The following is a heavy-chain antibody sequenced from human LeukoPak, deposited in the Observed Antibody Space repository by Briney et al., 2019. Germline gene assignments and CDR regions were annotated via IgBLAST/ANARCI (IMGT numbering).Heavy chain of an antibody. Sequence: SETLSLTCAVSGYSISLGYYWGWIQQPPGKGLEWIGSIHHSGRTYYNPSLKSRVTISVDTSKNQFSLRLYSVTAADTAVYYCAATTTVTTPGYWGQGTLVTVSS. V-gene: IGHV4-38-2*01. J-gene: IGHJ4*02. D-gene: IGHD4-17*01. CDR1: GYSISLGYY. CDR3: AATTTVTTPGY. CDR2: IHHSGRT.